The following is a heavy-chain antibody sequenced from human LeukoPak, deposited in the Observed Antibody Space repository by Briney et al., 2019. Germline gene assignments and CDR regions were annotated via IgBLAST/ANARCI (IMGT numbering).Heavy chain of an antibody. V-gene: IGHV3-74*01. J-gene: IGHJ4*02. D-gene: IGHD5-12*01. CDR3: ARDIAYSAHKEGC. CDR1: GFTFSSYW. Sequence: GGSLRLSCAASGFTFSSYWMHWVRQAPGKGLVWVSHINTDGSTTTYADSVKGRFSISRDNAKNTLYLQMNTLRAEDTAVYYCARDIAYSAHKEGCWGQGTLVTVSS. CDR2: INTDGSTT.